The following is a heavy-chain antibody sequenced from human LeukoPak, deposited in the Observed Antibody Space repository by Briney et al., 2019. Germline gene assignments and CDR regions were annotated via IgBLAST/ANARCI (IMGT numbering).Heavy chain of an antibody. CDR3: AKDQPADGYNSI. CDR1: GFTFSNFA. Sequence: GGSLRLSCAASGFTFSNFAMSWVRQLPGRGLEWVSTIDGGGVVTYYAGSVKGRFTISRDNSKNTLYLQMSRPRAADTAIYYCAKDQPADGYNSIWGQGTLVTVSS. V-gene: IGHV3-23*01. D-gene: IGHD5-24*01. J-gene: IGHJ4*02. CDR2: IDGGGVVT.